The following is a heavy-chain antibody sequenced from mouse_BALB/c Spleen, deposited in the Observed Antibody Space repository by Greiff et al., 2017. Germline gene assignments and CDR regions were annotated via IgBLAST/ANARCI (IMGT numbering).Heavy chain of an antibody. CDR2: ISYDGSN. CDR3: ARDYDYDGGY. V-gene: IGHV3-6*02. CDR1: GYSITSGYY. D-gene: IGHD2-4*01. J-gene: IGHJ4*01. Sequence: VQLKESGPGLVKPSQSLSLTCSVTGYSITSGYYWNWIRQFPGNILEWMGYISYDGSNNYNPSLKNRISITRDTSKNQFFLKLNSVTTEDTATYYCARDYDYDGGYWGQGTSVTVSS.